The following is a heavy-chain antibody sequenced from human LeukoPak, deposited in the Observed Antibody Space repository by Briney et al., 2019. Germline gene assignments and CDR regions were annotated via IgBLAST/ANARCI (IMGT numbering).Heavy chain of an antibody. CDR3: TRHGRLEYSSSSNYYGMDV. CDR2: IRSKANSYAT. CDR1: GFTFSGSA. D-gene: IGHD6-6*01. Sequence: GGSLRLSCAASGFTFSGSAMHWVRQASEKGLEWVGRIRSKANSYATAYAASVKGRFTISRDDSKNTAYLQMNSLKTEDTAVYYCTRHGRLEYSSSSNYYGMDVWGRGTTVTVSS. V-gene: IGHV3-73*01. J-gene: IGHJ6*02.